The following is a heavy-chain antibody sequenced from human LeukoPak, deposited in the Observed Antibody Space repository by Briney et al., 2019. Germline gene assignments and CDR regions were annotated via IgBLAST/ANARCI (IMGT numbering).Heavy chain of an antibody. CDR1: GFTFSSYS. CDR3: ARDRHDCGDYVRGY. J-gene: IGHJ4*02. CDR2: ISSSSSYI. D-gene: IGHD4-17*01. Sequence: PGGSLRLSCAASGFTFSSYSMNWVRQAPGKGLEWVSSISSSSSYIYYADSVKGRFTISRDNAKNSLYLQMNSLRAEDTAVYYCARDRHDCGDYVRGYWGQGTLVTVSS. V-gene: IGHV3-21*01.